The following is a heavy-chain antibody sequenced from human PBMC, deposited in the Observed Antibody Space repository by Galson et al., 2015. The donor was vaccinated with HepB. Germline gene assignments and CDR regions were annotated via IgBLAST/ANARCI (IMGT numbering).Heavy chain of an antibody. CDR3: ARILPEDNVVGPGVMYDYYYMDV. CDR1: GGTFSSYA. Sequence: SCKASGGTFSSYAISWVRQAPGQGLEWMGGIIPIFGTASYAQKFQGRVTITADESTSTAYMELSSLRSDDTAVYYCARILPEDNVVGPGVMYDYYYMDVWGKGTTVTVSS. D-gene: IGHD2-2*01. J-gene: IGHJ6*03. CDR2: IIPIFGTA. V-gene: IGHV1-69*01.